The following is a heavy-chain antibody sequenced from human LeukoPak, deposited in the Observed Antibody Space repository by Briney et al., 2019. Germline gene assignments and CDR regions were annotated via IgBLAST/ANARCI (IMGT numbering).Heavy chain of an antibody. Sequence: ASVKVSCKASGYTFTSYDINWVRQAPGQGLEWMGWINPNSGGTNYAQKFQGRVTMTRDTSISTAYMELSRLRSDDTAVYYCARVSGLESPQYWGQGTLVTVSS. V-gene: IGHV1-2*02. CDR1: GYTFTSYD. J-gene: IGHJ4*02. D-gene: IGHD3-10*01. CDR3: ARVSGLESPQY. CDR2: INPNSGGT.